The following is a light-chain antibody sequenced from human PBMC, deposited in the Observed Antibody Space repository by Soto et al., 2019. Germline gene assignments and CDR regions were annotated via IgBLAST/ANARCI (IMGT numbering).Light chain of an antibody. CDR2: GAS. CDR1: QSVSSSY. Sequence: EIVLTQSPGTLSLSPGERATLSCRASQSVSSSYLAWYQQKPGQAPRLLIYGASSRATGIPDRFSGSGSGTDFTLTISRLEPEDFAVYYCQQYPGYTFGQGTSWRSN. V-gene: IGKV3-20*01. CDR3: QQYPGYT. J-gene: IGKJ2*01.